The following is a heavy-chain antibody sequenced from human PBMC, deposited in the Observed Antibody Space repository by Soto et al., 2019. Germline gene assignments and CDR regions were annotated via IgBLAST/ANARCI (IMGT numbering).Heavy chain of an antibody. D-gene: IGHD1-26*01. J-gene: IGHJ6*02. V-gene: IGHV1-46*01. Sequence: ASVKVSCKASVYTFTSYYMHWVRQAPGQGLEWMGIINPSGGSTSYAQKFQGRVTMTRDTSTSTVYMELSSLRSEDTAVYYCARLMGAYNGMDVWGQGTTVTVSS. CDR2: INPSGGST. CDR3: ARLMGAYNGMDV. CDR1: VYTFTSYY.